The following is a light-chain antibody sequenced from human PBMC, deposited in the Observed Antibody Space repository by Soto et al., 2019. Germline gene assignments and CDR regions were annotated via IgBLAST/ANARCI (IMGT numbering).Light chain of an antibody. Sequence: QSVLTQPPSVSGAPGQRVTISCTGSSSNIGAGYDVHWYQQFPGTAPKLLIYGNSNRPSGVPDRFSGSKSGTSASLAITGLQAEDEADYYCQSYDSSLSGVFGSGNKLTVL. CDR1: SSNIGAGYD. CDR3: QSYDSSLSGV. CDR2: GNS. J-gene: IGLJ1*01. V-gene: IGLV1-40*01.